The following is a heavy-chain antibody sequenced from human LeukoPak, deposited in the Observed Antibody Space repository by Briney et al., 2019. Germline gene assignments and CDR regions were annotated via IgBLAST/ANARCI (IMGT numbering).Heavy chain of an antibody. V-gene: IGHV3-23*01. J-gene: IGHJ4*02. D-gene: IGHD3-10*01. CDR3: AKTSAGIRGGYFDY. Sequence: GGFLRLSCAASGFTFSSYAMGWVRQAPGKGLEWVSLINDSGGNTYYADSVKGRFTISRDNSKNTLFLQMSSLRAEDTAVYYCAKTSAGIRGGYFDYWGQGTLVTVSS. CDR2: INDSGGNT. CDR1: GFTFSSYA.